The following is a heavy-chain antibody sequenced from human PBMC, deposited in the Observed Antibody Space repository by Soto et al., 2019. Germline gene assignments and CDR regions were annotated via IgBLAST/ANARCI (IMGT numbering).Heavy chain of an antibody. V-gene: IGHV1-69*06. CDR1: GGTFNYHT. Sequence: QVQLVQSGAEVKKPGSSVKVSCKASGGTFNYHTISWVRQAPGQGLEWMGGIIPLFGTANYAQKFQGRVTITADKSTSTAYMELSSLRSEDTAVYYCARHSRVAAVARYYYGMDVWGQGTTVTVSS. CDR3: ARHSRVAAVARYYYGMDV. J-gene: IGHJ6*02. D-gene: IGHD6-25*01. CDR2: IIPLFGTA.